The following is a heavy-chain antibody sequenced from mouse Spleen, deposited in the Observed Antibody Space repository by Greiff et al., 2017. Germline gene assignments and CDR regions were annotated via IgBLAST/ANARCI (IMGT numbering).Heavy chain of an antibody. CDR2: IYPGDGDT. V-gene: IGHV1-80*01. D-gene: IGHD1-1*01. CDR3: ARRGIYYGSSDWYFDV. Sequence: QVQLQQSGAELVKPGASVKISCKASGYAFSSYWMNWVKQRPGKGLEWIGQIYPGDGDTNYNGKFKGKATLTADKSSSTAYMQLSSLTSEDSAVYFCARRGIYYGSSDWYFDVWGAGTTVTVSS. CDR1: GYAFSSYW. J-gene: IGHJ1*01.